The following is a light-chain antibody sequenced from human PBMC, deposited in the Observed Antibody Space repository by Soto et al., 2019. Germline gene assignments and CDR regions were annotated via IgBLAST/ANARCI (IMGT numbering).Light chain of an antibody. CDR3: FSFTSTNTHV. Sequence: QSVLTQPASVSGSPGQSVTISCTGTSSDFGSYKFVSWYQHHPGKVPKVSIYETSKRPSGVSDRFSGSKSGNTASLTISGHQAEDEADYYCFSFTSTNTHVFGSGTKLTVL. V-gene: IGLV2-23*01. CDR1: SSDFGSYKF. CDR2: ETS. J-gene: IGLJ1*01.